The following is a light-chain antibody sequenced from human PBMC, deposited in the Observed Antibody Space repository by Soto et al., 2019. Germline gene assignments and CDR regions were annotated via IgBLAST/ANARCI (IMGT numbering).Light chain of an antibody. J-gene: IGKJ5*01. V-gene: IGKV2-28*01. CDR1: QSLLHSNGYNY. CDR3: QQYGSSLIT. Sequence: DIVMTQSPLSLPVTPGEPASISCRSSQSLLHSNGYNYLDWYLQKPGQSPQLLIYLGSNRASGVPDRFSGSGSGTDFTLTISRLEPEAFAVSYCQQYGSSLITFGQGTRLEIK. CDR2: LGS.